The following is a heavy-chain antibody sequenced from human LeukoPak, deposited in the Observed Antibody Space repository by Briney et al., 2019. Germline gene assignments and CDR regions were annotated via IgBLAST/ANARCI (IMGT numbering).Heavy chain of an antibody. CDR1: GFTFSSYA. CDR2: ISGSGGST. CDR3: AKYANLRFLEWLSY. V-gene: IGHV3-23*01. J-gene: IGHJ4*02. Sequence: GGSLRLSCAASGFTFSSYAMSWVRQAPGKGLEWVSAISGSGGSTYYADSVKSRFTISRDNSKNTLYLQMNSLRAEDTAVYYCAKYANLRFLEWLSYWGQGTLVTVSS. D-gene: IGHD3-3*01.